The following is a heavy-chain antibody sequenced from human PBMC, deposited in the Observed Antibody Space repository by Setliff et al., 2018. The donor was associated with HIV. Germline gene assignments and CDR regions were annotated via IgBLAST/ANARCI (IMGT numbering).Heavy chain of an antibody. J-gene: IGHJ4*02. V-gene: IGHV4-59*01. D-gene: IGHD1-26*01. CDR2: IYFSGST. CDR1: GGSIRSYY. Sequence: PSETLSLTCRVTGGSIRSYYWSWIRQSPGKGLEWIGYIYFSGSTSYNPSLKSRLTISVDTSKNQFSLKLSSVTAADTAVYYCARVGDLGSTYYFDYWGQGALVTVSS. CDR3: ARVGDLGSTYYFDY.